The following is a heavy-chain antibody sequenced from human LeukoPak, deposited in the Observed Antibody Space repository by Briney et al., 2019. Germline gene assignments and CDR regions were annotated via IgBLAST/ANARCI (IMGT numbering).Heavy chain of an antibody. CDR3: ARTNGWGYCSSTSCYCFDP. V-gene: IGHV4-31*03. D-gene: IGHD2-2*01. CDR2: IYYSGSI. J-gene: IGHJ5*02. CDR1: GGSISSGGYY. Sequence: SQTLSLTCTVSGGSISSGGYYWSWIRQHPGKGLEWIGYIYYSGSIYYNPSLKSRVTISVDTSKNQFSLKLSSVTAADTAVYYCARTNGWGYCSSTSCYCFDPWGQGTLVTVSS.